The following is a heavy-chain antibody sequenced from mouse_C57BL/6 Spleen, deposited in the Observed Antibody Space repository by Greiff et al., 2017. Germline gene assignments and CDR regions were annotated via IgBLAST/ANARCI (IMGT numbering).Heavy chain of an antibody. Sequence: VKVVESGAELVKPGASVKISCKASGYAFSSYWMNWVKQRPGKGLEWIGQIYPGDGDTNYNGKFKGKATLTADKSSSTAYMQLSSLTSEDSAVYFCAIYDYDGTYYAMDYWGQGTSVTVSS. CDR2: IYPGDGDT. CDR3: AIYDYDGTYYAMDY. CDR1: GYAFSSYW. D-gene: IGHD2-4*01. V-gene: IGHV1-80*01. J-gene: IGHJ4*01.